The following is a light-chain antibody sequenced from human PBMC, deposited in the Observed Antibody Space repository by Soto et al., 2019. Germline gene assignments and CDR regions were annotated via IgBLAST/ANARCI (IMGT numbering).Light chain of an antibody. CDR3: QQYGSSPRT. Sequence: EIVLTQSPGTRSLSPGEGAPVSGGPSQSVSSSSLAWYQQKPGQAPRLLIYGASSRATGIPDRFSGSGSGTDFTLTISRLEPEDFAVYYCQQYGSSPRTFGQGTKVDIK. J-gene: IGKJ1*01. V-gene: IGKV3-20*01. CDR1: QSVSSSS. CDR2: GAS.